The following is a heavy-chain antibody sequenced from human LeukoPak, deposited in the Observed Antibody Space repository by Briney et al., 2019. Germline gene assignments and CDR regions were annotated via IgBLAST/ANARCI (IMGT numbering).Heavy chain of an antibody. J-gene: IGHJ6*03. V-gene: IGHV1-18*01. CDR3: ARPYGSGSYFHYYYYMDV. CDR1: GYTFTSYG. CDR2: ISAYNGNT. Sequence: ASVKVSCKASGYTFTSYGISWVRQAPGQGLEWMGWISAYNGNTNYARKLQGRVTMTTDTSTSTAYMELRSLRSDDTAVYYCARPYGSGSYFHYYYYMDVWGKGTTVTVSS. D-gene: IGHD3-10*01.